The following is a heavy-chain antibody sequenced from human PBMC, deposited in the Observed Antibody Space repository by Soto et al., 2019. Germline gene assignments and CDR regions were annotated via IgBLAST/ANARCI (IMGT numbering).Heavy chain of an antibody. CDR1: GYTFTTYG. Sequence: QVQVVQSGGEVKKPGASVKVSCKASGYTFTTYGISWVRQAPGQGLEWMGWISAYNGNTNYAQNLQGRVTMTTDTSTTTAYMEVRSLTFDAPAVDYFARARVGATDDLACWGQGPLVTVSS. CDR3: ARARVGATDDLAC. J-gene: IGHJ4*02. V-gene: IGHV1-18*01. D-gene: IGHD1-26*01. CDR2: ISAYNGNT.